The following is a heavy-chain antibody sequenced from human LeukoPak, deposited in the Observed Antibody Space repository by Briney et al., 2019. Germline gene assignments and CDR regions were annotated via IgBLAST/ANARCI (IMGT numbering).Heavy chain of an antibody. CDR2: IYHSGST. CDR1: GGSISSSNW. Sequence: TETLSLTCAVSGGSISSSNWWSWARQPPGKGLEWIGEIYHSGSTNYNPSLKSRVTISVDKSKNQFSLKLSAVTAADTAVYYCARALGEPESPPHPWGQGTLVTVSS. V-gene: IGHV4-4*02. CDR3: ARALGEPESPPHP. J-gene: IGHJ5*02.